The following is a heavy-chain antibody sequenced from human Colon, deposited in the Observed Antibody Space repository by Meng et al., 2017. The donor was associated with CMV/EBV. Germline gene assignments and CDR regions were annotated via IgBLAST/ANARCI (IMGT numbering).Heavy chain of an antibody. V-gene: IGHV3-23*01. Sequence: GGSLRLSCAASGFAISTYAMTWVRQAPGKGLEWVSAISESGYNTYYADSVKGRFTISRDHSKNTLYLEMNSLRAEDTAVYYCTRPFVVEAARSMDVWGQGTTVTVSS. D-gene: IGHD2-15*01. CDR2: ISESGYNT. CDR1: GFAISTYA. J-gene: IGHJ6*02. CDR3: TRPFVVEAARSMDV.